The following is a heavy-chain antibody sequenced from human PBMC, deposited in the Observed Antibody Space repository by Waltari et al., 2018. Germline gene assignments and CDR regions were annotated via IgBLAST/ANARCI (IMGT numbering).Heavy chain of an antibody. CDR3: ARGDCSSTSCYTWYYYYYMDV. V-gene: IGHV4-34*01. Sequence: QVQLQQWGAGLLNPSATLSLTCAVYGGSFSGYYWSWIGQPPGKGLGSIGEINQSGSTTYNPSLKSRVTISGDTPKNQFSLKLSSVTAADTAVYYCARGDCSSTSCYTWYYYYYMDVWGKGTTVTISS. CDR1: GGSFSGYY. CDR2: INQSGST. J-gene: IGHJ6*03. D-gene: IGHD2-2*02.